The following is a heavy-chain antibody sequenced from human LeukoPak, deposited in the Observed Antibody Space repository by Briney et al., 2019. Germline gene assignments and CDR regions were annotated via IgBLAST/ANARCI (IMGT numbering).Heavy chain of an antibody. CDR2: ISAYNGNT. V-gene: IGHV1-18*01. J-gene: IGHJ4*02. CDR3: AREHFESYAYDY. CDR1: GYTFTSYD. Sequence: ASVKVSCKASGYTFTSYDINWVRQAPGQGLEWMGWISAYNGNTNYAQKLQGRVTMTTDTSTSTAYMELRSLRSDDTAVYYCAREHFESYAYDYWGQGTLVTVSS. D-gene: IGHD1-26*01.